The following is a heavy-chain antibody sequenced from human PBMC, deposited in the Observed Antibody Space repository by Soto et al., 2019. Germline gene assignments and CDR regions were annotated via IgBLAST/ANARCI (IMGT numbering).Heavy chain of an antibody. CDR3: ARGGQWDFLSDY. CDR1: GYTFTRYY. D-gene: IGHD1-26*01. CDR2: VSAYNGNT. J-gene: IGHJ4*02. Sequence: ASVKVSCKASGYTFTRYYINWVRQAPGQGLEWMGWVSAYNGNTHYEQKLQGRVTLTTDTSTSTAYMELRSLRSDDTAVYFCARGGQWDFLSDYWGQGTLVNVSS. V-gene: IGHV1-18*01.